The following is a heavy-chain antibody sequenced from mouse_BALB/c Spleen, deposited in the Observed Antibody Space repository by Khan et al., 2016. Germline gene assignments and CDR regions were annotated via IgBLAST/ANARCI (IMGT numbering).Heavy chain of an antibody. J-gene: IGHJ3*01. CDR1: GYSITSDYA. CDR2: ISYSGST. Sequence: EVQLQESGPGLVKPSQSLSLTCTVTGYSITSDYAWNWIRQFPGNKLEWMGYISYSGSTSYNPSLKSRISITRDTSKNQFFLQLNSVTTEDTATYYSARNGTATGWFAYWGQGTLVTVSA. CDR3: ARNGTATGWFAY. D-gene: IGHD1-2*01. V-gene: IGHV3-2*02.